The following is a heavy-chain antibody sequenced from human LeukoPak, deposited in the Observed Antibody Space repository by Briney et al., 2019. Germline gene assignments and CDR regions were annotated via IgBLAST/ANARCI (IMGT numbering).Heavy chain of an antibody. J-gene: IGHJ4*02. D-gene: IGHD6-25*01. CDR3: ARLYQGKRPPDY. CDR2: IYHSGNT. V-gene: IGHV4-30-2*03. CDR1: GDSISSGGYY. Sequence: PSETLSLTCSVSGDSISSGGYYWNWIRQPPGKGLEWIGSIYHSGNTYYNPSLRSRVTISVDTSKNQLSLSLRSVTAADTAVYYCARLYQGKRPPDYWGQGTLVTVSS.